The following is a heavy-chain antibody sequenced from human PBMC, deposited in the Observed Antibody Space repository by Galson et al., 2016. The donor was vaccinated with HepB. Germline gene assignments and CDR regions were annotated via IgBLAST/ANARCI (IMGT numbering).Heavy chain of an antibody. CDR3: SGEWPEGYSSGFGLDV. D-gene: IGHD5-18*01. V-gene: IGHV3-21*06. Sequence: SLRLSCAASGFIFDTQTMDWVRQPPGKGPEWVASINSTSTNTLYSDSLQGRFTVSRDNARNSPFLQIKHLRVEDTAVYYRSGEWPEGYSSGFGLDVWGQGTTVTVSS. CDR2: INSTSTNT. J-gene: IGHJ6*02. CDR1: GFIFDTQT.